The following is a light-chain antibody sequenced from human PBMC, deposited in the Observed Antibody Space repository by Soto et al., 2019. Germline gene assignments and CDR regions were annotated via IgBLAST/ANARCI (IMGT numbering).Light chain of an antibody. J-gene: IGKJ4*01. V-gene: IGKV3-20*01. CDR2: GAS. CDR3: QQYASSPLT. Sequence: EIVLTQSPGTLSLSPGERATLSCRASQTVGNNYLAWYQQKPGQTPRLLIHGASNRATGIPDRISGSGSGTDFTLIISRLESEDFAVYYCQQYASSPLTFGGGTKVEIK. CDR1: QTVGNNY.